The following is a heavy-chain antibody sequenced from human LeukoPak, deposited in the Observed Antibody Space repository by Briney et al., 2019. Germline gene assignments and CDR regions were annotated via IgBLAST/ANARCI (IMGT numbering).Heavy chain of an antibody. CDR2: ISGGHGGT. CDR1: GFTFSSYA. CDR3: AKGQYASGWNSGNY. V-gene: IGHV3-23*01. J-gene: IGHJ4*02. D-gene: IGHD1/OR15-1a*01. Sequence: GGSLRLSCAASGFTFSSYAMSWVRQAPGKGLEWVSSISGGHGGTYYADSVKGRFTISRDDSKNTLYLQVNSLRAEDTAVYYCAKGQYASGWNSGNYWGQGTLVTVSS.